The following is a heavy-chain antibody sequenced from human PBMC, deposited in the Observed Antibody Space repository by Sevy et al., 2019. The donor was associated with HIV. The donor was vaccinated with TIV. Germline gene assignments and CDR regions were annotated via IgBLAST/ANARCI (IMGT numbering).Heavy chain of an antibody. D-gene: IGHD3-22*01. Sequence: ASVKVSCKASGYTFSSYGFAWVRQAPGQGLEWMGWISGYNGNTNYAQKLQGRLTMTTDTSTSTAYMELRSLRSDDTAVYYCARAIKYYCDSSAYHYFDYCGQGTLVTVSS. V-gene: IGHV1-18*01. J-gene: IGHJ4*02. CDR3: ARAIKYYCDSSAYHYFDY. CDR1: GYTFSSYG. CDR2: ISGYNGNT.